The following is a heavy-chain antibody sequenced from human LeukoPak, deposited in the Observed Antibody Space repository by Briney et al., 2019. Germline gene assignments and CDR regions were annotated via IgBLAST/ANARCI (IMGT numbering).Heavy chain of an antibody. J-gene: IGHJ4*02. CDR3: ARGGKATVVTM. CDR1: GGSINSYY. CDR2: MYCSGST. V-gene: IGHV4-4*07. Sequence: SETLSLTCTVSGGSINSYYWSWIRQPAGKGLEWIGRMYCSGSTNYNPSLKSRVSMSVDTSKNQFSLKLTSVTAADTAVYYCARGGKATVVTMWGQGILVTVSS. D-gene: IGHD4-23*01.